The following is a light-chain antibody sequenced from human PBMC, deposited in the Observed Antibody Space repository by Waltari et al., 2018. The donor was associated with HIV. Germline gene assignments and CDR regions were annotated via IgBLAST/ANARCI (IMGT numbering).Light chain of an antibody. V-gene: IGLV3-19*01. CDR1: SVRSYY. J-gene: IGLJ3*02. Sequence: SSELAQDPAVSVALGQTVRITSQGDSVRSYYASWYQQKPGQAPVLFVYGENNRPSGIPDRFSGSSSGNTASLTIAGAQAEDEADYYCNSRDSSGHWFFGGGTKVTVL. CDR3: NSRDSSGHWF. CDR2: GEN.